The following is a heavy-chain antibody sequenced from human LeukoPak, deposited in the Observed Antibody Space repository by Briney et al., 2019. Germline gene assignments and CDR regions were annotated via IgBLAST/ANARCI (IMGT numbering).Heavy chain of an antibody. CDR3: ARGGYSYGRSKFDY. J-gene: IGHJ4*02. Sequence: SGGSLILSCASSGFTFDDYAMHWVRQAPGKGLEWVSGISWNSGSIGYADSVKGRFNISRDNAENSLYLQINSLRAEDMALYYCARGGYSYGRSKFDYWGQGTLVTVSS. CDR1: GFTFDDYA. V-gene: IGHV3-9*03. CDR2: ISWNSGSI. D-gene: IGHD5-18*01.